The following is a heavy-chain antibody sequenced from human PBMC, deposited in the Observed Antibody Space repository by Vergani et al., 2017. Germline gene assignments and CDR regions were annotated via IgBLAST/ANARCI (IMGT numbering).Heavy chain of an antibody. Sequence: QMQLVQSGPEVKKPGTSVKVSCKASGFTFTSSAMPWVRQARGQRLEWIGWIVGGSGNTKYAQKFQERVTITRDMSTSTAYMELSSLRSKDTAVYYCAADSGMATITGWYFDLWGRGTLVTVSS. CDR1: GFTFTSSA. CDR3: AADSGMATITGWYFDL. CDR2: IVGGSGNT. V-gene: IGHV1-58*02. D-gene: IGHD5-24*01. J-gene: IGHJ2*01.